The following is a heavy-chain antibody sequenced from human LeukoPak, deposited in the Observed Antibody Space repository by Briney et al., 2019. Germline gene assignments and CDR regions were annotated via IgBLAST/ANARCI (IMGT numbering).Heavy chain of an antibody. CDR3: ARGRIVVVPAATEDYYMDV. D-gene: IGHD2-2*01. Sequence: SETLSLTCTVSGGSISSYYWSWIRQPPGKGLEWIGYIYYSGSTNYNPSLKSRVTISVDTSKNQFSLKLSSVTAADTAVYYCARGRIVVVPAATEDYYMDVWGKGTTVTVSS. CDR2: IYYSGST. CDR1: GGSISSYY. J-gene: IGHJ6*03. V-gene: IGHV4-59*01.